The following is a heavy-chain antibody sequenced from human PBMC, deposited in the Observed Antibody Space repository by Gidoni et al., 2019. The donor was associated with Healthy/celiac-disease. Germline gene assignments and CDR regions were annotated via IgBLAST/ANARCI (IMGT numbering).Heavy chain of an antibody. CDR1: GGSISSYY. J-gene: IGHJ4*02. Sequence: QVQLQESGPGLVKPSETLSLTCTVSGGSISSYYWSWIRQPPGKGLEWIGYIYYSGSTNYNPSLESRVTISVDTSKNQFSLKLSSVTAADTAVYYCARGSSSGQGDYWGQGTLVTVSS. V-gene: IGHV4-59*01. CDR2: IYYSGST. D-gene: IGHD6-19*01. CDR3: ARGSSSGQGDY.